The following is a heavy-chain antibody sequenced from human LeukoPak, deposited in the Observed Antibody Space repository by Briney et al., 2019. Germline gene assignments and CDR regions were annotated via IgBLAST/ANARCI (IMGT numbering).Heavy chain of an antibody. CDR3: ARAVNGSSFFRV. J-gene: IGHJ4*02. V-gene: IGHV1-2*02. CDR2: INPNSGGT. D-gene: IGHD6-13*01. CDR1: GYTFTGYY. Sequence: ASVKVSCKASGYTFTGYYMHWVRQAPGQGLEWMGWINPNSGGTNYAQKFQGRVTMTRDTSISTAYMELSRLRSDDKAVYYCARAVNGSSFFRVWGQGTLVTVSS.